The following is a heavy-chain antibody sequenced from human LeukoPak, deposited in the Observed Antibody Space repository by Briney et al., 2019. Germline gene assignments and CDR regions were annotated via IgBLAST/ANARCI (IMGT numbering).Heavy chain of an antibody. V-gene: IGHV4-39*07. J-gene: IGHJ5*02. CDR2: IYYSGST. CDR3: ARTVEMATIYWFDP. Sequence: SETLSLTCTVSGGSISSSSYYWGWIRQPPGKGLEWIGSIYYSGSTNYNPSLKSRVTISVDTSKNQFSLKLSSVTAADTAVYYCARTVEMATIYWFDPWGQGTLVTVSS. D-gene: IGHD5-24*01. CDR1: GGSISSSSYY.